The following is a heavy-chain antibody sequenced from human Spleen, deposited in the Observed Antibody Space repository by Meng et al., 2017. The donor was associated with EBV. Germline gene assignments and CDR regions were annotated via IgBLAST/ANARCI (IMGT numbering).Heavy chain of an antibody. CDR3: ARTLRERLFDWF. Sequence: QVQLPQCGAGLLKPSETLSRTCGVYGGSFSDYYWSWIRQPPGKVLEWIGEINHVGSTNYNPSLKSRVIMSVDTSKNQFSLRLSSVTAADAAVYYCARTLRERLFDWFWSQGTLVTVSS. CDR1: GGSFSDYY. J-gene: IGHJ4*02. CDR2: INHVGST. V-gene: IGHV4-34*01. D-gene: IGHD3-9*01.